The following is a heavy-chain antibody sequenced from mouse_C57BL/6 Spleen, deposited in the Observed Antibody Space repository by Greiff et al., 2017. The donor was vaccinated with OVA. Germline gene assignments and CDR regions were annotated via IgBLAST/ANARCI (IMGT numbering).Heavy chain of an antibody. CDR3: ARLVIYYGNYWYFDV. J-gene: IGHJ1*03. CDR2: INPNNGGT. D-gene: IGHD2-1*01. V-gene: IGHV1-18*01. Sequence: VQLKQSGPELVKPGASVKIPCKASGYTFTDYNMDWVKQSHGKSLEWIGDINPNNGGTIYNQKFKGKATLTVDKSSSTTYMELRSLTSEDTAVYYCARLVIYYGNYWYFDVWGTGTTVTVSS. CDR1: GYTFTDYN.